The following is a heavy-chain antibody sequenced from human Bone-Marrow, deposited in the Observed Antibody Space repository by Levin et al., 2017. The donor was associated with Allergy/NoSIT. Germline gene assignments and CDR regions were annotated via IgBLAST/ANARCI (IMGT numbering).Heavy chain of an antibody. V-gene: IGHV3-53*01. D-gene: IGHD6-13*01. Sequence: HPGGSLRLSCAVSGFSVSSDYMNWVRQTPGKGLDWVSAISNLGDTFYADSVKGRFTISRDTSKNTLYLQMNSLRVEDTAVYYCARDTVYSSSWSQDFWGQGTLVTVSS. CDR3: ARDTVYSSSWSQDF. J-gene: IGHJ4*02. CDR2: ISNLGDT. CDR1: GFSVSSDY.